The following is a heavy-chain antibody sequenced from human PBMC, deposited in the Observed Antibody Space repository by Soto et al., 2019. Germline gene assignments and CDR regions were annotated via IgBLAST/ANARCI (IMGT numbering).Heavy chain of an antibody. CDR1: GYTFTSYA. Sequence: ASVKVSCKASGYTFTSYAMHWVRQAPGQRLEWMGWINAGNGNTKYSQKFQGRFTISRDNSKNTLYLQMNSLRAEDTAVYYCAKGAWSFDYWGQGTLVTVSS. D-gene: IGHD2-15*01. CDR2: INAGNGNT. J-gene: IGHJ4*02. V-gene: IGHV1-3*01. CDR3: AKGAWSFDY.